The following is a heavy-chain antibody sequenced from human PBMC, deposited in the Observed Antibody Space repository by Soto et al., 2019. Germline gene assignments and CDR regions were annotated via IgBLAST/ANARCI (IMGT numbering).Heavy chain of an antibody. CDR2: ISGSGGST. Sequence: HPGGSLRLSCAASGFTFSSYAMSWVRQAPGKGLEWVSAISGSGGSTYYADSVKGRFTISRDNSKNTLYLQMNSLRAEDTAVYYCAKDVLMVYAGADYYVMDVWGQGTTVTVSS. CDR3: AKDVLMVYAGADYYVMDV. V-gene: IGHV3-23*01. J-gene: IGHJ6*02. D-gene: IGHD2-8*01. CDR1: GFTFSSYA.